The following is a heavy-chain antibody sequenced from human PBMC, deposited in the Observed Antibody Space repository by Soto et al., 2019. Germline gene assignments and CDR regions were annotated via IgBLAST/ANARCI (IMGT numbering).Heavy chain of an antibody. CDR1: GASITFGGYS. J-gene: IGHJ4*02. CDR2: INHLETT. CDR3: ARGGGSDSFDY. D-gene: IGHD1-26*01. V-gene: IGHV4-30-2*01. Sequence: TLSRTCTVSGASITFGGYSWSWIRQTPGKGLEWIGYINHLETTFYNPSFESRLTLSIDRAKNQFSLKLHSMSAADRAVYFCARGGGSDSFDYWGQGILVTVSS.